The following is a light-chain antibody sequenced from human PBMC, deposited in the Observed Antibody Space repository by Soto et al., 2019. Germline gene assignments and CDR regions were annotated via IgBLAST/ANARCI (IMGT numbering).Light chain of an antibody. CDR3: CSYAGSRV. V-gene: IGLV2-11*01. CDR2: DVS. J-gene: IGLJ3*02. Sequence: QSALTQPRSVSGSPGQSVTISCTGTSSDVGGYNYVSWYQQHSGKAPKLMIYDVSKRPSGVPDRFSGSKSGNTASLTISGLQAEDETDYYCCSYAGSRVFGGGTMLAVL. CDR1: SSDVGGYNY.